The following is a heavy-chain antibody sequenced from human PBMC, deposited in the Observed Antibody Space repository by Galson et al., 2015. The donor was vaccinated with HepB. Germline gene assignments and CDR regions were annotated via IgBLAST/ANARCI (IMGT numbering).Heavy chain of an antibody. CDR2: ISSSSSTI. Sequence: SLRLSCAASGFTFSSYSMNWVRQAPGKGLEWVSYISSSSSTIYYADSVKGRFTISRDNAKNSLYLQMNSLRDEDTAVYYCAREVASTVTTEAFDIWGQGTMVTVSS. J-gene: IGHJ3*02. D-gene: IGHD4-17*01. CDR1: GFTFSSYS. V-gene: IGHV3-48*02. CDR3: AREVASTVTTEAFDI.